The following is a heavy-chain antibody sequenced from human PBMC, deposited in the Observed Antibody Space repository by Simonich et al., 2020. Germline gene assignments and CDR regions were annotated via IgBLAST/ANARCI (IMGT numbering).Heavy chain of an antibody. J-gene: IGHJ4*02. CDR2: ISYYKSNT. CDR1: GYTFTSYG. V-gene: IGHV1-18*01. CDR3: ARASRGTWWYYYFDY. D-gene: IGHD2-15*01. Sequence: QVQLVQSGAEVKKPGASVKVSCKASGYTFTSYGIGWVRQAPGQGLEWMGWISYYKSNTNYEQKLQGRVTMTTDTSTSTAYMELRSLRSDDTAVYYCARASRGTWWYYYFDYWGQGTLVTVSS.